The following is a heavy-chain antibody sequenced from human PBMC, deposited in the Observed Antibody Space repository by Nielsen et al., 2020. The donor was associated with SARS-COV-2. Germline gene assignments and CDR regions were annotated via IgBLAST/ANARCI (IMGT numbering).Heavy chain of an antibody. V-gene: IGHV3-7*05. CDR2: LKQDGSEK. D-gene: IGHD3-3*01. CDR3: ARGQGVTIFGPYTHYGMDV. Sequence: GGSLRLSCAASGFTFSSYWMSWVRQAPGKGLEWVANLKQDGSEKYYVDSVKGRFTISRDNAKNSLYLQMNSLRAEDTAVYYCARGQGVTIFGPYTHYGMDVWGQGTTVTVSS. J-gene: IGHJ6*02. CDR1: GFTFSSYW.